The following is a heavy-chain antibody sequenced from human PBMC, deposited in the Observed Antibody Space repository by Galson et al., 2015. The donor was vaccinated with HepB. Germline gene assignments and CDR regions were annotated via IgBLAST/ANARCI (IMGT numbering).Heavy chain of an antibody. D-gene: IGHD4-23*01. CDR3: ARVYGDNSEPYFDY. V-gene: IGHV1-69*02. J-gene: IGHJ4*02. Sequence: SVKVSCKAFGGTFSTYTINWVRQAPGQGLEWMGRIIPILRITNYAQKFQGRVTITADKSTSTAYMELSSLTSEDTAVYYCARVYGDNSEPYFDYWGQGTLVTVSS. CDR1: GGTFSTYT. CDR2: IIPILRIT.